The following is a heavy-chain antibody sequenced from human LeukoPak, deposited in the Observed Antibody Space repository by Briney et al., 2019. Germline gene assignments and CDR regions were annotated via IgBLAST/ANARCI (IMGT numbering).Heavy chain of an antibody. CDR1: GFTVSSNY. Sequence: SGGSLRLSCAASGFTVSSNYMSWVRQAPGKGLEWVSVIYSGGSTYYADSVKGRFTISRDNSKNTLYLQMNSLRAEDTAVYYCARHLSTVVTRDYYYYMDVWGKGTTVTISS. CDR3: ARHLSTVVTRDYYYYMDV. J-gene: IGHJ6*03. D-gene: IGHD4-23*01. V-gene: IGHV3-66*04. CDR2: IYSGGST.